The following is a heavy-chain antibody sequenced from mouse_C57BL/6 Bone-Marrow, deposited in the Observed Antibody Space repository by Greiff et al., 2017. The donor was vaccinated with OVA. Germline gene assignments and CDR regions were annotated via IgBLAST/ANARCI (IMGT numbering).Heavy chain of an antibody. CDR1: GFTFSDYY. D-gene: IGHD1-1*01. CDR2: ISNGGGST. J-gene: IGHJ1*03. V-gene: IGHV5-12*01. Sequence: DVHLVESGGGLVQPGGSLKLSCAASGFTFSDYYMYWVRQTPEKRLEWVAYISNGGGSTYYPDTVKGRFTISRDNAKNTLYLQMSRLKSEDTAMYYCARRGVYYYGSSPYWYFDVWGTGTTVTVSS. CDR3: ARRGVYYYGSSPYWYFDV.